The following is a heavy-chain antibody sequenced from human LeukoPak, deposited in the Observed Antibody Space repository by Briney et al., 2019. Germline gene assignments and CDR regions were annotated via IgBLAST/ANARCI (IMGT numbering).Heavy chain of an antibody. V-gene: IGHV3-7*01. J-gene: IGHJ4*02. CDR3: ARARVRDARLYYCDY. Sequence: GGSLRLSCAASGFSFTSYWMSWVRQAPGKGLEWVANIKQDGNEKYYADSAKGRFTISRDNAKNSLDLQMNSLRAEDTAVYYCARARVRDARLYYCDYWGQGTLVSVSS. CDR2: IKQDGNEK. D-gene: IGHD3-10*01. CDR1: GFSFTSYW.